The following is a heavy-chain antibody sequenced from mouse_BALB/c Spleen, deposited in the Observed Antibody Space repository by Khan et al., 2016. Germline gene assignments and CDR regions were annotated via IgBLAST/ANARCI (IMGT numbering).Heavy chain of an antibody. CDR3: ARYYRYGAY. V-gene: IGHV9-3*02. CDR1: GYTFTNYG. CDR2: INTNTGEP. D-gene: IGHD2-14*01. J-gene: IGHJ3*01. Sequence: QIQLVQSGPELKKPGETVKISCKASGYTFTNYGMNWVKQAPGKGLKWMGWINTNTGEPTYAEEFKGRFAFSLETSASTAYLQINNLKNEDTATYFCARYYRYGAYWGQGTLVTVSA.